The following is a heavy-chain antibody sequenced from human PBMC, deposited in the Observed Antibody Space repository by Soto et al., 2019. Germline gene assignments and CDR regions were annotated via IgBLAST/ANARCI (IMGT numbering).Heavy chain of an antibody. CDR1: GYTFTRSA. CDR3: ARDKWELQAFDF. CDR2: INPGNGNT. Sequence: QVQLVQSGAAMKKPGASVKVSCKASGYTFTRSAIHWVRQAPGQRLEWMGWINPGNGNTKYSEKFQGRVTITWDTSAGTAYMELRSLRSEDTAVYYCARDKWELQAFDFWGQWTVVTVSS. J-gene: IGHJ3*01. V-gene: IGHV1-3*01. D-gene: IGHD1-26*01.